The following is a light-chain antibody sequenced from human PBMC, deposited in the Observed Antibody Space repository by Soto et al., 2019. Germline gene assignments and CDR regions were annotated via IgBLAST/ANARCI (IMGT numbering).Light chain of an antibody. V-gene: IGKV3-20*01. J-gene: IGKJ1*01. CDR3: QLYGSSPLP. CDR1: RSVSSN. Sequence: SKSVATVSVYKGERATLSCMASRSVSSNLAWYQQKPGQAPRLLIYGASSRATGIPDRFSGSGSGTDFTLTISRLEPEDFAVYYCQLYGSSPLPFGQGTIVDI. CDR2: GAS.